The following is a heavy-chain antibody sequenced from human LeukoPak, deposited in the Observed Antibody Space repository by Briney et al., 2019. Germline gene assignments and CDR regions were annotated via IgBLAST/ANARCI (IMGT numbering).Heavy chain of an antibody. CDR3: ASGFLDDFWSGHF. CDR1: GFSFSTHW. Sequence: GGSLRVSCAASGFSFSTHWMSWVRLALGKGPEWVANIKYDGSEKYYVDSVKGRFTISRDNAKTSLYLHMNSLRAEDTAVYYCASGFLDDFWSGHFWGQGTLVTVSS. V-gene: IGHV3-7*01. CDR2: IKYDGSEK. J-gene: IGHJ4*02. D-gene: IGHD3-3*01.